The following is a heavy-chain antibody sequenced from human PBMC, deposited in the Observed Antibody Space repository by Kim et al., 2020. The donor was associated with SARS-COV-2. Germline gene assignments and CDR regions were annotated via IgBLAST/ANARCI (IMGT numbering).Heavy chain of an antibody. D-gene: IGHD3-9*01. J-gene: IGHJ6*02. CDR1: GFTFSSYE. CDR2: ISSSGSTI. CDR3: ASSRGATYYDILTGYPLGYYYYGMDV. Sequence: GGSLRLSCAASGFTFSSYEMNWVRQAPGKGLEWVSYISSSGSTIYYADSVKGRFTISRDNAKNSLYLQMNSLRAEDTAVYYCASSRGATYYDILTGYPLGYYYYGMDVWGQGTTVIVSS. V-gene: IGHV3-48*03.